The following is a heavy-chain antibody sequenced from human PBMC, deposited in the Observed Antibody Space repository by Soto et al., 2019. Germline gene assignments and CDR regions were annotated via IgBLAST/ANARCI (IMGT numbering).Heavy chain of an antibody. J-gene: IGHJ4*02. Sequence: VQLVESGGGVVQPGRSRRLSCVASGFTFSSYALHWVRQAPGKGLEWVAVTSYDGSNKYYADSVEGRFTISRDNSKNTLYLQTSSLTTDDTAMYYCARDWETSATGLIDSWGQGTLVTVSS. V-gene: IGHV3-30-3*01. D-gene: IGHD3-9*01. CDR2: TSYDGSNK. CDR3: ARDWETSATGLIDS. CDR1: GFTFSSYA.